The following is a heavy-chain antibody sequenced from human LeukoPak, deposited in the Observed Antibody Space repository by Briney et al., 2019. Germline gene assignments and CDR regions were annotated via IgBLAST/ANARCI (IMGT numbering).Heavy chain of an antibody. J-gene: IGHJ3*02. CDR3: ARAVGPFDI. CDR1: GFTFSTYG. Sequence: GGSLRLSCAASGFTFSTYGMHWVRQAPGKGLEWVAVIWYDGSNKYYADSVKGRFTISRDNSKNTLYLQMNSLRAEDTAVYYCARAVGPFDIWGQGTMVTVSS. V-gene: IGHV3-33*01. CDR2: IWYDGSNK.